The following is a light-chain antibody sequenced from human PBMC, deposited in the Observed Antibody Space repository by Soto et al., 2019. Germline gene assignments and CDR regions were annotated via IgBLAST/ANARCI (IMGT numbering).Light chain of an antibody. Sequence: ETVLTQSPATLSLSPGERATLSCRASQSVSIYLAWYQQKPGQAPRLLIYDASKRAPGIPARFSGSGSGTDFTLTISSLAPEDFGVYYCQQRSNWVFGPGTKVDIK. CDR1: QSVSIY. CDR3: QQRSNWV. CDR2: DAS. V-gene: IGKV3-11*01. J-gene: IGKJ3*01.